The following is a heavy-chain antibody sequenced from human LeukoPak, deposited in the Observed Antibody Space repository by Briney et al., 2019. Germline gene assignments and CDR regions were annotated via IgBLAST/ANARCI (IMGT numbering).Heavy chain of an antibody. CDR2: IYYSGTT. D-gene: IGHD1-7*01. V-gene: IGHV4-39*07. CDR3: ARQELELRPFDY. CDR1: GGSIISTNHY. Sequence: PSETLSLTCTVSGGSIISTNHYWAWLRQPPGKGLEWIGSIYYSGTTYYAASLKSRVTLSVDTSKNQFSLKLSSVTAADTAVYYCARQELELRPFDYWGQGTLVTVSS. J-gene: IGHJ4*02.